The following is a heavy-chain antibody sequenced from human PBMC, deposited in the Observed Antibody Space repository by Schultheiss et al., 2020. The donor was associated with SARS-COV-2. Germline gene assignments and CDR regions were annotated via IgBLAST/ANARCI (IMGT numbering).Heavy chain of an antibody. CDR1: GGSISSSSYY. V-gene: IGHV4-39*01. Sequence: GSMRLSCTVSGGSISSSSYYWGWIRQPPGKGLEWIGSIYYSGSTYYNPSLKSRVTISVDTSKNQFSLKLSSVTAADTAVYYCARYPLYFTIFGVGGGMDVWGQGTTVTVSS. J-gene: IGHJ6*02. CDR3: ARYPLYFTIFGVGGGMDV. CDR2: IYYSGST. D-gene: IGHD3-3*01.